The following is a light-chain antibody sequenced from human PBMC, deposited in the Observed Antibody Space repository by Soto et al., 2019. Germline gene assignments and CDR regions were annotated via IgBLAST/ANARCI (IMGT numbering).Light chain of an antibody. CDR2: EVT. Sequence: QSALTQPASVSGSPGQSITISRTGTSSDVGSYYLVSWYQQHPGKAPKLMIYEVTKRPSGVSNRFSGSKSGNTASLTISGLQAEDEADHYCCSYAGNPYVFGTGTKVTVL. CDR3: CSYAGNPYV. CDR1: SSDVGSYYL. J-gene: IGLJ1*01. V-gene: IGLV2-23*02.